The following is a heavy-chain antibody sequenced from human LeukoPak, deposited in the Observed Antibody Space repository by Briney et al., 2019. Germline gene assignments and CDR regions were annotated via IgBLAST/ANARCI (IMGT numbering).Heavy chain of an antibody. Sequence: PGGSLRLSCAASGFAFSSYAMHWVRQASGKGLEWVALISNDGRNKYHADSVKGRFTISRDNSKNTVYLQMTSLRVEDTAVYYCARDPVSVGLRINSDYWGQGTLVTVSS. CDR2: ISNDGRNK. J-gene: IGHJ4*02. CDR1: GFAFSSYA. D-gene: IGHD3-3*01. V-gene: IGHV3-30*04. CDR3: ARDPVSVGLRINSDY.